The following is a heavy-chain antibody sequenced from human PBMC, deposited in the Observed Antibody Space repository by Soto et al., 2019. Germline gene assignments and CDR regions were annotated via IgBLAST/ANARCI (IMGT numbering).Heavy chain of an antibody. J-gene: IGHJ6*02. CDR3: ARVLYYDFRSGSGPMDV. D-gene: IGHD3-3*01. V-gene: IGHV4-38-2*01. CDR2: IYHSGST. CDR1: GYSISSGYY. Sequence: PSETLSLTCAVSGYSISSGYYWGWIRQPPGKGLEWIGSIYHSGSTYYNPSLKSRVTISVDTSKNQFSLKLSSVTAADTAVYYCARVLYYDFRSGSGPMDVWGQGTTVTVSS.